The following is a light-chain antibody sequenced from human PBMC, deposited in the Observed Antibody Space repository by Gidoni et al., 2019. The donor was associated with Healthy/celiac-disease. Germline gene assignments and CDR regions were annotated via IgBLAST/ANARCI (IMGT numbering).Light chain of an antibody. Sequence: EIVFTQSPGTLSLSPGERATLSSSASQSVSSSYLAWYQQKPGQAPRLLIYGASSRATGIPDRFSGSGSGTDFTLTISRLEPEDFAVYYCQQYGSSLLTFGGGTKVEIK. CDR2: GAS. J-gene: IGKJ4*01. CDR1: QSVSSSY. V-gene: IGKV3-20*01. CDR3: QQYGSSLLT.